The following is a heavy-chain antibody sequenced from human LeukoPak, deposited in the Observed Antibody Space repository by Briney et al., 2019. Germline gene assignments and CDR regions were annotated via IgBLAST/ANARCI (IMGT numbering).Heavy chain of an antibody. CDR2: ISYDGSKK. D-gene: IGHD6-13*01. CDR3: AKDFSTSWASFDY. Sequence: GGSLRLSCAASGFTVSRHGMHWVRQAPGKGLEWLAFISYDGSKKYYADSVKGRFTVSRDNSKTTLFLQMDSLRTEDTAVYYCAKDFSTSWASFDYWGQGTLVTVSS. V-gene: IGHV3-30*18. CDR1: GFTVSRHG. J-gene: IGHJ4*02.